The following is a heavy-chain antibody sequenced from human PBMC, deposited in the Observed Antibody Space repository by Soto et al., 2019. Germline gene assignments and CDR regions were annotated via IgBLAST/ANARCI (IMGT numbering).Heavy chain of an antibody. CDR3: AKDLSANFLHGMDV. CDR2: ISWNSGSI. J-gene: IGHJ6*02. CDR1: GFTFDDYA. V-gene: IGHV3-9*01. Sequence: EVQLVESGGGLVQPGRSLRLSCAASGFTFDDYAMHWVRQAPGKGLEWVSGISWNSGSIGYADSVKGRFTISRDNAKNSLYLQMNSLRAEDTALYYCAKDLSANFLHGMDVWGQGTTVIVSS. D-gene: IGHD7-27*01.